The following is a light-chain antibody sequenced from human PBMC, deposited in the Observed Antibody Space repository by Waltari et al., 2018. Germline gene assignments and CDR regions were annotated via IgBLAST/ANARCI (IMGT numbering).Light chain of an antibody. CDR1: NSNIGNKD. J-gene: IGLJ3*02. Sequence: QSVLTQPPSVSAAPGQKVTISCSGSNSNIGNKDVSWDQQVPGTAPKLLIYDNDKRPSGIPDRFSGFKSGTSATLGITGLQTGDEAEYYCGTWDSSLSDVVFGGGTKLTVL. CDR3: GTWDSSLSDVV. CDR2: DND. V-gene: IGLV1-51*01.